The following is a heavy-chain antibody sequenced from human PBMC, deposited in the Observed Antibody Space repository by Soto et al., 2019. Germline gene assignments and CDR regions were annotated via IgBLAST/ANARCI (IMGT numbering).Heavy chain of an antibody. CDR3: ARLVYDTRLNYMYFDF. D-gene: IGHD3-10*01. CDR1: GVSISSGNW. Sequence: ASETLSLTCAVSGVSISSGNWWTWVRQSPQRGLEYIGEIFHDGTANYYPSFERRVAISVDTSKNQFSLKLTSVAAADTAIYFCARLVYDTRLNYMYFDFWGQGTLVTVSS. V-gene: IGHV4-4*02. J-gene: IGHJ4*02. CDR2: IFHDGTA.